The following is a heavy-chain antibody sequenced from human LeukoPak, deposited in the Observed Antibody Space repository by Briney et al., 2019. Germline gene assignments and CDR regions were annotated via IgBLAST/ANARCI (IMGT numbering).Heavy chain of an antibody. Sequence: SETLSLTCVVYGESFSGYSWSWIRQPPGKGLEWIGEINERRNTNYNPSLKSRVTVSIDTSKNQFSLKLSSVTAADTAVYYCARHGWHAWYFDLWGRGTLVTVSS. CDR1: GESFSGYS. CDR2: INERRNT. D-gene: IGHD6-19*01. J-gene: IGHJ2*01. V-gene: IGHV4-34*01. CDR3: ARHGWHAWYFDL.